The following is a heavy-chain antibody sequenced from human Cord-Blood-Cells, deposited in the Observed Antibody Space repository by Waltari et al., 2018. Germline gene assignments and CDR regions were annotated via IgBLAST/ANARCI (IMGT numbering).Heavy chain of an antibody. Sequence: EVQLVESGGGLVKPGGSLRLSCAASGFTFSNAWMSWVHQAPGKGLEWVGHIKSKTDGGTTDYAAPVKGRFTISRDDSKNTLYLQMNSLKTEDTAVYYCTTYFSSGSYYFDYWGQGTLVTVSS. J-gene: IGHJ4*02. CDR1: GFTFSNAW. V-gene: IGHV3-15*01. D-gene: IGHD1-26*01. CDR3: TTYFSSGSYYFDY. CDR2: IKSKTDGGTT.